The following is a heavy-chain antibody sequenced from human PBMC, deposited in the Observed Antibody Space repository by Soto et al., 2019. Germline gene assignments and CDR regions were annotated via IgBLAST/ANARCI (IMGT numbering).Heavy chain of an antibody. J-gene: IGHJ4*02. V-gene: IGHV4-59*01. D-gene: IGHD5-12*01. CDR3: ARVKATLYRHYYFDY. Sequence: SETLSLTCTVSGGSISSNYWTWIRQPPGKGLEWIGYVYNSGSTNYNPSLKSRVTISEDTSKSRFSLKVNSMTAADTAVYYCARVKATLYRHYYFDYWGQGTPVT. CDR2: VYNSGST. CDR1: GGSISSNY.